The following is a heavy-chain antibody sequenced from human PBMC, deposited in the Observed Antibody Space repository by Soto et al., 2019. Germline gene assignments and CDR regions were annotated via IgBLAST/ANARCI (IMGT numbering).Heavy chain of an antibody. CDR1: GVSYSGYY. D-gene: IGHD6-19*01. V-gene: IGHV4-34*01. Sequence: QVQLQQWGAGVLKPSETLSLTCAVYGVSYSGYYWSWIREAPGKGLEWIGEINHSGSINYNPSLNSRVTISVDTSKNQFSLKLSSVTAADTAVYFCAGVYSSRWYNWGSIDYWGQGTLVTVSS. J-gene: IGHJ4*02. CDR2: INHSGSI. CDR3: AGVYSSRWYNWGSIDY.